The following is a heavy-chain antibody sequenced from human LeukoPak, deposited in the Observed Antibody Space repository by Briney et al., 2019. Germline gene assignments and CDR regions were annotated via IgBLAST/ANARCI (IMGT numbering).Heavy chain of an antibody. V-gene: IGHV3-23*01. J-gene: IGHJ5*02. Sequence: QAGGSLRLSCAATGFTFSSYAMVWVRQAPGQGLEWVSGISGGGDITYYADSVKGRFIISRDNPKNTVDLQMNSLGVEDTAIYYCAKNLALRGVNRFDPLGPGNPGHRLL. CDR2: ISGGGDIT. CDR1: GFTFSSYA. CDR3: AKNLALRGVNRFDP. D-gene: IGHD3-10*01.